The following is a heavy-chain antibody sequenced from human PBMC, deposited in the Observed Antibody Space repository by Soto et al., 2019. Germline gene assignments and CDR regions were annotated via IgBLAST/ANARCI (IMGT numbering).Heavy chain of an antibody. CDR3: AKSIGAPHYYGMDV. V-gene: IGHV3-33*06. J-gene: IGHJ6*02. Sequence: QVQLVESGGGVVQPGRSLRLSCAASGFTFSSYGMHWVRQAPGKGLEWVAVIWYDGSNKYYADSVKGRFTISRDNSKNTLYLQMNSLRAEDTAVYYCAKSIGAPHYYGMDVWGQGTTVTVSS. CDR1: GFTFSSYG. CDR2: IWYDGSNK.